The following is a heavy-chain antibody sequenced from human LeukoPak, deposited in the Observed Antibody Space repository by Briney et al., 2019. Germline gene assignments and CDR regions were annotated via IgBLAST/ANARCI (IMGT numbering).Heavy chain of an antibody. V-gene: IGHV3-30*18. J-gene: IGHJ4*02. CDR1: GFTFSSYG. CDR3: AKGSPPVD. CDR2: ISYDGSNK. Sequence: RPGRSLRLSCAASGFTFSSYGMHWVRQAPGKGLEWVAVISYDGSNKYYADSVKGRFTISRDNSKNTLYLQMSSLRAEDTAVYYCAKGSPPVDWGQGTLVTVSS.